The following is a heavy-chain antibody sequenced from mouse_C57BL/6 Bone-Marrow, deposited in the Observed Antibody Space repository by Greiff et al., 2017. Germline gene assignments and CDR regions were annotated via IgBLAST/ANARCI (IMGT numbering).Heavy chain of an antibody. CDR3: ARLTGTGYYFDD. CDR1: GYTFTNYW. D-gene: IGHD4-1*01. V-gene: IGHV1-63*01. CDR2: IYPGGGYT. J-gene: IGHJ2*01. Sequence: QVQLKQSGAELVRPGTSVKMSCKASGYTFTNYWIGWAKQRPGHGLEWIGDIYPGGGYTNYNEKFKGKATLTADKSSSTAYMQFSRLTSEDSAIYYCARLTGTGYYFDDWGEGTTHTVSS.